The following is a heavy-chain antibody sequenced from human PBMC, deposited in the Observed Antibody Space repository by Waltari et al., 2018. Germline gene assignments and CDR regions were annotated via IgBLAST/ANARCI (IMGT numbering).Heavy chain of an antibody. CDR2: INAGNGNT. Sequence: QVQLVQSGAEVKKPGASVKVSCKASGYTFTSYAMHWVRQAPGQRLEWMGWINAGNGNTKYSQKFQGRVTITRDTSASTAYMELSSLRSEDTAVNYCARSLAVAGGFDYWGQGTLVTVSS. V-gene: IGHV1-3*01. CDR3: ARSLAVAGGFDY. D-gene: IGHD6-19*01. CDR1: GYTFTSYA. J-gene: IGHJ4*02.